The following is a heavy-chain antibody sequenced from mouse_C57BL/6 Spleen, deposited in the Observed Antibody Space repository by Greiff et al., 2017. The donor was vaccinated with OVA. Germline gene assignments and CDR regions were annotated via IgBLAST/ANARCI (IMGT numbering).Heavy chain of an antibody. V-gene: IGHV1-15*01. CDR3: TSYYLGDY. J-gene: IGHJ2*01. D-gene: IGHD1-1*01. CDR2: IDPETGGT. Sequence: QVHVKQSGAELVRPGASVTLSCKASGYTFTDYEMHWVKQTPVHGLEWIGAIDPETGGTAYNQKFKGKAILTADKSSSTAYMELRSLTSEDSAVYYCTSYYLGDYWGQGTTLTVSS. CDR1: GYTFTDYE.